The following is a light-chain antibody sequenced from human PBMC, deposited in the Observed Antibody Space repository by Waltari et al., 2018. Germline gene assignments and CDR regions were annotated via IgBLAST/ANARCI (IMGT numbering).Light chain of an antibody. J-gene: IGKJ1*01. CDR3: LQDYNYPRT. CDR1: QALGSE. Sequence: AIQMTQSPSSLSASVGGRVTITCRATQALGSELAWYQQRPGEAPKVLIYGASRLQNGVPSRFSGSGSGTYFTLTISSLQPEDFATYYCLQDYNYPRTFG. CDR2: GAS. V-gene: IGKV1-6*02.